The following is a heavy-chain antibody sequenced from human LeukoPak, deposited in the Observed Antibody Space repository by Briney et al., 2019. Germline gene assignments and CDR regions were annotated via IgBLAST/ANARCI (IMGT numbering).Heavy chain of an antibody. J-gene: IGHJ4*02. CDR3: ARSNGAGFDF. CDR1: GFSITSYA. D-gene: IGHD2-8*01. Sequence: SETLSLTCTVSGFSITSYAWSWIRQAPGKGLEWIAYIYDSGSINYNPSLKSRGTISVDTSRNQCSRRLISVTAADTAVYYWARSNGAGFDFWGQGTLVTVSS. V-gene: IGHV4-59*01. CDR2: IYDSGSI.